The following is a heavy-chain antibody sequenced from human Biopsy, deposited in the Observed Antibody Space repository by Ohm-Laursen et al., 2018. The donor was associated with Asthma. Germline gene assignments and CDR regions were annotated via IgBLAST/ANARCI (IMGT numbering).Heavy chain of an antibody. CDR3: ARDQGDFWFFDL. CDR2: IIPIVGTT. Sequence: ASVKVSCKPSGGTFNNYAINWVRQAPGQGLEWMGGIIPIVGTTAYAQKFQGRVTITADEATSTAYMELSSLRSEDTAVYYCARDQGDFWFFDLWGRGSLVTVSS. J-gene: IGHJ2*01. D-gene: IGHD3-16*01. V-gene: IGHV1-69*13. CDR1: GGTFNNYA.